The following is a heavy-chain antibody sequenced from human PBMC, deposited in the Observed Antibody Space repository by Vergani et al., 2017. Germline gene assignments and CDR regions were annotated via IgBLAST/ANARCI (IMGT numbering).Heavy chain of an antibody. CDR2: IYWDDDK. Sequence: QITLKESGPTLVKPTQTLTLTCTFSGFSLSTSGVGVGWIRQPPGKALEWLALIYWDDDKRYSPSLKSRLTITKDTSKNQVVLTMTNMDPVDTATYYCAHSDPNWAYSSGWYGVYFDYWGQGTLVTVSS. D-gene: IGHD6-19*01. J-gene: IGHJ4*02. V-gene: IGHV2-5*02. CDR3: AHSDPNWAYSSGWYGVYFDY. CDR1: GFSLSTSGVG.